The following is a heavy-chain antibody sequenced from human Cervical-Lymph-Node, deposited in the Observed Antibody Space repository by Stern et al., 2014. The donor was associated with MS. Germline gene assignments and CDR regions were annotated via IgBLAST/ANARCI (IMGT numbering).Heavy chain of an antibody. J-gene: IGHJ3*02. CDR2: ISDDGSNK. V-gene: IGHV3-30-3*01. D-gene: IGHD2-15*01. CDR1: GSSFISFA. Sequence: VHLVESGGGVVQPGTSLRLSCAASGSSFISFAIHWVRQAPGQGLEWVAVISDDGSNKYYADSVKGRFTISRDNSKNTLFLQMNSVKTEDTAVYYCAYDRYCSGGNCRDAFDIWGQGTMVTVSA. CDR3: AYDRYCSGGNCRDAFDI.